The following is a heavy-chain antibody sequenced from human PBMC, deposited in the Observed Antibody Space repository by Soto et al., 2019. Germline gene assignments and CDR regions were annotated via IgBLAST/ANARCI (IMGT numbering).Heavy chain of an antibody. D-gene: IGHD3-9*01. V-gene: IGHV3-30*18. CDR1: GFTFSSYG. J-gene: IGHJ4*02. Sequence: GGSLRLSCAASGFTFSSYGMHWVRQAPGKGLEWVAVISYDGSNKYYADSVKGRFTISRDNSKNTLYLQMNSLRAEDTAVYYCAKASYYDILTGPLVFDYWGQGTLVTVSS. CDR3: AKASYYDILTGPLVFDY. CDR2: ISYDGSNK.